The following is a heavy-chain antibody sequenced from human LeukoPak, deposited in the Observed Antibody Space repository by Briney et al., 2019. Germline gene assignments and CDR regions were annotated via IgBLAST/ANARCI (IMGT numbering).Heavy chain of an antibody. Sequence: GGSLRLSCAASGFTFSNAWMNWVRQAPGKGLEWVGRIKSKTDGGTTDYAAPVKGRFTISRDDSKNTLYLQINSLKIEDTAVYYCTTAESSSWYYFDYWGQGTLVTVSS. J-gene: IGHJ4*02. V-gene: IGHV3-15*01. CDR3: TTAESSSWYYFDY. D-gene: IGHD6-13*01. CDR1: GFTFSNAW. CDR2: IKSKTDGGTT.